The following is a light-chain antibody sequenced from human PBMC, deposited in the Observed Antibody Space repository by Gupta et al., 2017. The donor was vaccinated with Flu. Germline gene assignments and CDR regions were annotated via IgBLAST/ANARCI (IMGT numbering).Light chain of an antibody. CDR3: QQYDNLSQT. Sequence: DIQMTQSPSPLSASVGDRVTITCQASQGISNYLDWYQQKPGKVPKLLVYDASNLETGVPSRFSGSGSGTDFTFTISSLQPEDIATYYCQQYDNLSQTFGGGTKVEIK. CDR2: DAS. J-gene: IGKJ4*02. CDR1: QGISNY. V-gene: IGKV1-33*01.